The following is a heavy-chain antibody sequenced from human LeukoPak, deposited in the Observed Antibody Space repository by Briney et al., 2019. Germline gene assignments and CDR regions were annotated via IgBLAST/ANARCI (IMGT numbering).Heavy chain of an antibody. D-gene: IGHD3-10*01. CDR3: ARGRVVRGVMAY. CDR1: GGSFSGYY. J-gene: IGHJ4*02. CDR2: INRSGST. Sequence: SETLSLTCAVYGGSFSGYYWSWIRQPPGKGLEWIGEINRSGSTNYNPSLKSRVTISVDTCKNQFSLKLSSVTAADTAVYYCARGRVVRGVMAYWGQGTLVTVSS. V-gene: IGHV4-34*01.